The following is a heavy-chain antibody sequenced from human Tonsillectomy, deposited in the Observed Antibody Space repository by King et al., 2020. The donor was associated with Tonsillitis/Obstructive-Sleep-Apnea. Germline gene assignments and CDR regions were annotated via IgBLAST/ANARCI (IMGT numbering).Heavy chain of an antibody. CDR3: ARGYYYYMDV. Sequence: VQLQESGPGLVKPSETLSLTCPVSGGSLSTYYWSWLRQPPGKGLEWIGYIYYTGSTNYNPSLKSRVTISVDTSKNQFSLKLSSVTAADTAVYYCARGYYYYMDVWGKGTTVTVSS. V-gene: IGHV4-59*01. CDR2: IYYTGST. CDR1: GGSLSTYY. J-gene: IGHJ6*03.